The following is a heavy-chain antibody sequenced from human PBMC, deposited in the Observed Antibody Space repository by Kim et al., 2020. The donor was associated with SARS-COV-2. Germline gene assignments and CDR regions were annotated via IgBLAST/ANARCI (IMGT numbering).Heavy chain of an antibody. V-gene: IGHV4-59*01. CDR3: TRKISSASDY. J-gene: IGHJ4*02. CDR2: ISYSGRP. CDR1: GASIKNDY. Sequence: SETLSLTCTVSGASIKNDYWTWIRQSPGKKLEWIGSISYSGRPDYSPSLQSRVTMSIDTSKSQFSLNLMSVTAADTATYYCTRKISSASDYWGQGSLVAVSS.